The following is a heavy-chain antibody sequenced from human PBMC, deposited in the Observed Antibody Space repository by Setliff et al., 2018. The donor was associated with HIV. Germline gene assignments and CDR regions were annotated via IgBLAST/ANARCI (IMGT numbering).Heavy chain of an antibody. J-gene: IGHJ6*03. V-gene: IGHV4-59*08. Sequence: SETLSLTCTVSGASISSHYWSWIRQPPGMGLEWIGYISYSGRTRINPSLHSRVTMSVDASKNQFSLNLGSMTAADTAVYFCARHPNVVGRGGYYYYMDVWGKGTTVTVSS. CDR3: ARHPNVVGRGGYYYYMDV. CDR1: GASISSHY. D-gene: IGHD1-26*01. CDR2: ISYSGRT.